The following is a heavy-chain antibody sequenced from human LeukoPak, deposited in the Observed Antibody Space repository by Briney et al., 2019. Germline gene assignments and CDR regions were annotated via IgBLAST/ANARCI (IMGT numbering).Heavy chain of an antibody. CDR3: ARAPQGYSSAWFDY. D-gene: IGHD6-19*01. V-gene: IGHV4-59*02. J-gene: IGHJ5*01. CDR1: GASVSSYY. Sequence: SETLSLTCTVSGASVSSYYWSWIRQPPGKGLEWIGYIYYSGNTNYNPSFKSRVTMSVDTSKNQLSLKLISVTAADTAVYYCARAPQGYSSAWFDYWGQGTLVTVSS. CDR2: IYYSGNT.